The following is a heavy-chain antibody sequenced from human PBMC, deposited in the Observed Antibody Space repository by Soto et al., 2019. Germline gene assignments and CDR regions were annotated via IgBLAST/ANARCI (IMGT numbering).Heavy chain of an antibody. CDR2: ISTYTGNT. CDR3: AREMVRGVGSDY. Sequence: QVQLVQSGAEVKKPGASVKVSCKASGYTFTSYGISWVRQAPGQGLEWMGWISTYTGNTKYAQKLQCRVTMTTDTSTSTAYMELRGVRSDDTAVFYCAREMVRGVGSDYWGQGTLVTVSS. V-gene: IGHV1-18*01. CDR1: GYTFTSYG. J-gene: IGHJ4*02. D-gene: IGHD3-10*01.